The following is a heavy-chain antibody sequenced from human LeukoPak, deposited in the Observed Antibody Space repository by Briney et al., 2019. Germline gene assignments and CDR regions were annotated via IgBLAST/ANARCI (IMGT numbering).Heavy chain of an antibody. Sequence: GGSLRLSCAASGFTFSSYAMHWVRQAPGKGLEWVAFISYDGSNKYYADSVKGRFTISRDNSKNTLYLQMNSLRAEDTAVYYCARDPAFGGVISGYFDYWGQGTLVTVSS. CDR2: ISYDGSNK. CDR3: ARDPAFGGVISGYFDY. J-gene: IGHJ4*02. D-gene: IGHD3-16*02. V-gene: IGHV3-30-3*01. CDR1: GFTFSSYA.